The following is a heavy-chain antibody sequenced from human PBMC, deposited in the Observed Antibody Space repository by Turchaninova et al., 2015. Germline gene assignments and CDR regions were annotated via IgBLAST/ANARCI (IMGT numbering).Heavy chain of an antibody. CDR1: GFTLGSYA. CDR3: AKCGSSTNCYMAGVGWFDP. V-gene: IGHV3-23*04. Sequence: EVQLVESGGGLVHAGGSLRLPCGASGFTLGSYAMSWIRRVPGKGLERVSGKRGSGGYIYYADSVKGRFTISRDNSKNTLYLQMNSLRAEDTAVYYCAKCGSSTNCYMAGVGWFDPWGQGTLVTVSS. J-gene: IGHJ5*02. D-gene: IGHD2-2*02. CDR2: KRGSGGYI.